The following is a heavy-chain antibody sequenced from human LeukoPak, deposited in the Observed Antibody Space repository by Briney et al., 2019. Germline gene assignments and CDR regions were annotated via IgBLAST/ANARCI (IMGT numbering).Heavy chain of an antibody. J-gene: IGHJ4*02. CDR3: APGQQLVGGGLDY. CDR1: GFTFSSYS. Sequence: GGSLRLSCAASGFTFSSYSMSWVRQAPGKGLEWVSSISSSSSYIYYADSVKGRFTISRDNAKNSLYLQMNSLRAEDTAVYYCAPGQQLVGGGLDYWGQGTLVTVSS. V-gene: IGHV3-21*01. CDR2: ISSSSSYI. D-gene: IGHD6-13*01.